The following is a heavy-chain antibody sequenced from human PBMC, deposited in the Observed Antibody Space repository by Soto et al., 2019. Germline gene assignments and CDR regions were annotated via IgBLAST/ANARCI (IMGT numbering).Heavy chain of an antibody. Sequence: QVQLVQSGAEVKKPGASVKVACKASGYTFTSYGISCVRQAPGQGVERMGLISACNGNTNYAQKFQGRITMTTDTSTSTAYMEMRSLRSDDTAVYYCAREPNYFDYWGQGTLVTVSS. J-gene: IGHJ4*02. CDR2: ISACNGNT. CDR3: AREPNYFDY. V-gene: IGHV1-18*01. CDR1: GYTFTSYG.